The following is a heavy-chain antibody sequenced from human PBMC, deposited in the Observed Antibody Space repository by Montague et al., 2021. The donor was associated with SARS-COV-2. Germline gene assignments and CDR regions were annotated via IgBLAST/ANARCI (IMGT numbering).Heavy chain of an antibody. CDR3: ARDRRTITMVRGVTHWFDP. V-gene: IGHV4-31*03. D-gene: IGHD3-10*01. CDR1: GGSISSGGYY. J-gene: IGHJ5*02. Sequence: TLSLTCTVSGGSISSGGYYWSWIRQHPGKGLEWIGYIYYSGSTYYNPSLKSRVTISVDTSKNQFSLKLSSLTAADTAVYYCARDRRTITMVRGVTHWFDPWGQGTLVTVSS. CDR2: IYYSGST.